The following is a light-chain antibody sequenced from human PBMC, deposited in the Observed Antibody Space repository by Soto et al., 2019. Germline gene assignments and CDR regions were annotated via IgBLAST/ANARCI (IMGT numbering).Light chain of an antibody. CDR1: QSVSNSY. J-gene: IGKJ2*01. V-gene: IGKV3-20*01. Sequence: EIVLTPSPGTLSLSPGEIATLYCRASQSVSNSYLAWYQQKPGQAPRLLIYGASSRATGIPVRFSGSGSGTDFTLTISRLVPEDFAVYYCQQSGSSPVTFGQGTKLEIK. CDR2: GAS. CDR3: QQSGSSPVT.